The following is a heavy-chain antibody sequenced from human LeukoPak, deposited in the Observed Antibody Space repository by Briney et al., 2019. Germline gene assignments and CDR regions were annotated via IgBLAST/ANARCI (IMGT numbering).Heavy chain of an antibody. CDR2: IYYSGTT. CDR1: GGSISTTSTY. V-gene: IGHV4-39*01. Sequence: PSETLSLTCTGSGGSISTTSTYWVWIRQPPGKGLEWSGSIYYSGTTYYNPSLKSRVTIFVDTSKHQSSLKLSSVTAADMATYYCARSIAGDGPTHNWFGPWGQGALVTVSS. J-gene: IGHJ5*02. D-gene: IGHD6-13*01. CDR3: ARSIAGDGPTHNWFGP.